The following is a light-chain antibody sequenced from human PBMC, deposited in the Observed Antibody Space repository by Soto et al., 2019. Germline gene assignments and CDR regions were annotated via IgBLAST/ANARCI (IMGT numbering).Light chain of an antibody. CDR3: QQYGSSPRT. CDR1: QSVSSF. V-gene: IGKV3-20*01. CDR2: DAS. J-gene: IGKJ5*01. Sequence: EVVLTQSPDTLSLSPGERATLSCRASQSVSSFLAWYQQKPGQAPRLLIYDASNRATGIPARFSGSGSGTDFTLTISRLEPEDFAVYYCQQYGSSPRTFGQGTRLEIK.